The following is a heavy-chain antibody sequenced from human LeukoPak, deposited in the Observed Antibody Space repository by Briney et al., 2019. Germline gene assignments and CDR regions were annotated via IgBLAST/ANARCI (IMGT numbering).Heavy chain of an antibody. J-gene: IGHJ4*02. CDR1: GGSISSHY. Sequence: PSETLSLTCTVSGGSISSHYWSWFRQTPGERPEWIAFIYYSGITNYNPSLKGRVTISIDSSKNQFSLKLSSVTAADTAIYYCARGTGFYDSSGHYYWGYFDSWGQGTLVPVSS. CDR2: IYYSGIT. V-gene: IGHV4-59*11. D-gene: IGHD3-22*01. CDR3: ARGTGFYDSSGHYYWGYFDS.